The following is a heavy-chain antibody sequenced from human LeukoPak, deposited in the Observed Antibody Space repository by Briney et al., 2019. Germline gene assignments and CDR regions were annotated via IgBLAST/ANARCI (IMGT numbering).Heavy chain of an antibody. J-gene: IGHJ4*02. CDR3: ARDSSSWYYDC. CDR1: GFTFSSYW. Sequence: GGSLRLSCAASGFTFSSYWMHWVRQAPGKGLVWVSCIKSDGSSTTYADSVKGRFTISRDNAKNTLHLQMNSLRAEDTAVYYCARDSSSWYYDCWGQGTLVTVSS. D-gene: IGHD6-13*01. CDR2: IKSDGSST. V-gene: IGHV3-74*03.